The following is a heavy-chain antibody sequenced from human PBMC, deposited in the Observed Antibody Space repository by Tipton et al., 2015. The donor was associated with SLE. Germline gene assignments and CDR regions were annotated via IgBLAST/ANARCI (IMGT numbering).Heavy chain of an antibody. Sequence: TLSLTCAVYGGSFSGYYWSWIRQPPGKGLEWIGEINHSGSTNYNPSLKSRVTISVDTSKNQFSLKLSSVTAADTAVYYCARIRGIAVGYDYWGQGTLVTVSS. J-gene: IGHJ4*02. D-gene: IGHD6-19*01. CDR2: INHSGST. CDR1: GGSFSGYY. V-gene: IGHV4-34*01. CDR3: ARIRGIAVGYDY.